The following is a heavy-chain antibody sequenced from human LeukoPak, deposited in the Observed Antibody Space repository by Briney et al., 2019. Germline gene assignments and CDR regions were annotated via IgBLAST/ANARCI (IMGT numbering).Heavy chain of an antibody. Sequence: ASVKVSCKASRYTFTVYYMHWVRQAPGQGLEWMGWINPHSGDTNYAQKFQGRVTMTRDTSTSTAYIEVSRLRSDDTAVYYCAKDMRSRGYSGYDCFDYWGQGTLVTVSS. D-gene: IGHD5-12*01. V-gene: IGHV1-2*02. CDR2: INPHSGDT. CDR1: RYTFTVYY. CDR3: AKDMRSRGYSGYDCFDY. J-gene: IGHJ4*02.